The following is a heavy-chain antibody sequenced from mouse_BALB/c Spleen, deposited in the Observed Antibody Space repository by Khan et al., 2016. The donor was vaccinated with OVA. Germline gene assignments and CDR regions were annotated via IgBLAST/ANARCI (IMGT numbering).Heavy chain of an antibody. V-gene: IGHV3-2*02. CDR2: ISYSGNT. J-gene: IGHJ2*01. CDR1: GYSITSDYA. CDR3: ARIYGGDFDY. Sequence: QLEESGPGLVKPSQSLSLTCTVTGYSITSDYAWNWIRQFPGNKLEWMGYISYSGNTKYNPSLKSRISITRDTSENQFFLQLNYVTIEDTATYYCARIYGGDFDYWGQGTTLTVSS. D-gene: IGHD1-1*01.